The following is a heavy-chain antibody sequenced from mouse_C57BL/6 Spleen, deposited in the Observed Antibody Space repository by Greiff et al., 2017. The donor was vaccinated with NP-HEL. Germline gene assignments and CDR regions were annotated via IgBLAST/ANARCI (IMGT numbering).Heavy chain of an antibody. V-gene: IGHV1-55*01. CDR2: IYPGSGST. J-gene: IGHJ3*01. Sequence: QVHVKQPGAELVKPGASVKMSCKASGYTFTSYWITWVKQRPGQGLEWIGDIYPGSGSTNYNEKFKSKATLTVDTSSSTAYMQLSSLTSEDSAVYYCARDYYGSSSAWFAYWGQGTLVTVSA. CDR1: GYTFTSYW. CDR3: ARDYYGSSSAWFAY. D-gene: IGHD1-1*01.